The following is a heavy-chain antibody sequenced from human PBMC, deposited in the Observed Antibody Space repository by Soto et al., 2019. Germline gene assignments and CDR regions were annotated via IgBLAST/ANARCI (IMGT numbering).Heavy chain of an antibody. CDR3: ARGPPSLLQPHNWFDP. J-gene: IGHJ5*02. Sequence: ASVKVSCKASGYTFTGCYMHWVRQAPGQGLEWMGIINPSGGSTSYAQKFQGRVTMTRDTSTSTVYMELSSLRSEDTAVYYCARGPPSLLQPHNWFDPWGQGTLVTVSS. D-gene: IGHD3-10*01. V-gene: IGHV1-46*01. CDR1: GYTFTGCY. CDR2: INPSGGST.